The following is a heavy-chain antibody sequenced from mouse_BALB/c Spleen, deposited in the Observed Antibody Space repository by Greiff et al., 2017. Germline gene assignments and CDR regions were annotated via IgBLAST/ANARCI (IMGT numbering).Heavy chain of an antibody. Sequence: EVKLVESGGGLVKPGGSLKLSCAASGFAFSSYDMSWVRQTPEKRLEWVAYISSGGGSTYYPDTVKGRFTISRDNAKNTLYLQMSSLKSEDTAMYYCARHGYGYWFAYWGQGTLVTVSA. CDR1: GFAFSSYD. CDR3: ARHGYGYWFAY. J-gene: IGHJ3*01. D-gene: IGHD1-2*01. CDR2: ISSGGGST. V-gene: IGHV5-12-1*01.